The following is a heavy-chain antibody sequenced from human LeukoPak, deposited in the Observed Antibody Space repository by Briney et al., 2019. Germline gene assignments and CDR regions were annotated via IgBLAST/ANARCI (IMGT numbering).Heavy chain of an antibody. V-gene: IGHV5-51*01. CDR1: ENIFTSHW. CDR3: ARLLSGSYGDAFDI. D-gene: IGHD1-26*01. Sequence: GESLKISCKGSENIFTSHWIGWVRQMPGKGLEWMGIIYRGDSDSRYSPSFQGPVTISADRSTSTAYLQWSSLKASDTAMYYCARLLSGSYGDAFDIWGQGTMVTVSS. CDR2: IYRGDSDS. J-gene: IGHJ3*02.